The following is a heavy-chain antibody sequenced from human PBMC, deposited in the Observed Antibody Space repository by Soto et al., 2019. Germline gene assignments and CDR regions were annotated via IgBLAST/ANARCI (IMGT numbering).Heavy chain of an antibody. D-gene: IGHD7-27*01. CDR3: ARDPLTSFAMDV. Sequence: SVKVSCKASGDTFSSYAISWVRQAPGKGLEWMGKIIPTFGRTNHAQKFQGRLTISADDTTSTAYMELSSLVSEDTAVYYCARDPLTSFAMDVWGQGTKVTVS. J-gene: IGHJ6*02. CDR1: GDTFSSYA. V-gene: IGHV1-69*13. CDR2: IIPTFGRT.